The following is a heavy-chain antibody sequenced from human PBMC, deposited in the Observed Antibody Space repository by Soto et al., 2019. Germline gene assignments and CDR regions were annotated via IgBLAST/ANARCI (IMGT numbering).Heavy chain of an antibody. Sequence: SETLSLTCTISGGSISVSSGSWIRQPPGEGLEWIGFIHDIGSYNSKSSLRSRLSISFATSRDQFSLNLRSLTAADTATYFWARIPLHARAWGPCIHLYLDSWGRGAPVTVSS. D-gene: IGHD3-16*01. CDR3: ARIPLHARAWGPCIHLYLDS. CDR2: IHDIGSY. V-gene: IGHV4-59*01. J-gene: IGHJ4*02. CDR1: GGSISVSS.